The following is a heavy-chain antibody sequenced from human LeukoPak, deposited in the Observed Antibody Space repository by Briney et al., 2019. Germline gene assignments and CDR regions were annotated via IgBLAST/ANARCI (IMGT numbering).Heavy chain of an antibody. CDR3: ARRGQYCSSTSCYPFDD. V-gene: IGHV4-39*01. CDR1: GGSISSSSYY. D-gene: IGHD2-2*01. J-gene: IGHJ4*02. Sequence: PSETLSLTCTVSGGSISSSSYYWGWMRQPPGKGLEWIGSIYYSGSTYYNPSLKSRVTISVDTSKNQFSLKLSSVTAADTAVYYCARRGQYCSSTSCYPFDDWGQGTLVTVSS. CDR2: IYYSGST.